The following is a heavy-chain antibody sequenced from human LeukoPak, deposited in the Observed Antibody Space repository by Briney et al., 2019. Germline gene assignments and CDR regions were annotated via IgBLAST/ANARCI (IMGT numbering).Heavy chain of an antibody. D-gene: IGHD3-22*01. Sequence: GGSLRLSCAASGFTFSSYAMSWVRQAPGNGLEWVSAISGSGGSTYYADSLKGRFTISRDNSKNTLYLQMNSLRAEDTAVYYCAKAAYDSSGYPNWFDPWGQGTLVTVSS. J-gene: IGHJ5*02. CDR1: GFTFSSYA. V-gene: IGHV3-23*01. CDR2: ISGSGGST. CDR3: AKAAYDSSGYPNWFDP.